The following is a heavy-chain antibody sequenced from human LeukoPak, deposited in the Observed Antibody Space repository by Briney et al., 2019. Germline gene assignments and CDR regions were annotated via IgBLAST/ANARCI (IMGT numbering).Heavy chain of an antibody. V-gene: IGHV3-15*01. Sequence: GGSLRLSCAASGFTFSNAWMSWVRQAPGKGLEWVGRIKSKTDGGTTDYAAPVKGRFTISRDDSKNTLYLQMNSLKTEDTAVYYCTADRYYDSQGDWGQGTLVTVSS. CDR2: IKSKTDGGTT. CDR1: GFTFSNAW. CDR3: TADRYYDSQGD. D-gene: IGHD3-22*01. J-gene: IGHJ4*02.